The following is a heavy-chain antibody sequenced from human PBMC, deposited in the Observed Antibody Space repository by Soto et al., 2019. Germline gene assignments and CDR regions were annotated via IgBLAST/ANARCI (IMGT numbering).Heavy chain of an antibody. D-gene: IGHD6-6*01. V-gene: IGHV1-69*08. CDR1: RETYRSST. CDR2: IIPILGRA. J-gene: IGHJ5*02. Sequence: ASVQVYFKASRETYRSSTIGLVRQAQEQGLEWMGRIIPILGRANYAQKFQGRVTITADKSTSTAYMELSSLRSEDTAVYYCERDLSSSSGENWFDPWGQGTLVTVSS. CDR3: ERDLSSSSGENWFDP.